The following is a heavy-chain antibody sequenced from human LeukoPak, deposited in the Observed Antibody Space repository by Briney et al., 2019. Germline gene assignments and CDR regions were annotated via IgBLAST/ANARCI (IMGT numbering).Heavy chain of an antibody. J-gene: IGHJ6*02. CDR1: GGSISSSSYY. CDR3: ARDLTPYGMDV. Sequence: PSETLSLTCTVSGGSISSSSYYWGWIRQPPGKGLEWIGSIYYSGSTYYNPSLKSRVTISVDTSKNQFSLKLSSVTAADTAVYYCARDLTPYGMDVWGQGTTVTVSS. D-gene: IGHD1-14*01. V-gene: IGHV4-39*07. CDR2: IYYSGST.